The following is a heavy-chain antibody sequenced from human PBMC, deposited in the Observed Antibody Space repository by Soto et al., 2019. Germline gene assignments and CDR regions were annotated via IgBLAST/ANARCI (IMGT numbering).Heavy chain of an antibody. Sequence: PSETLSLTCSVPGGSISSSSYYWGWIRQPPGRGLEWIGSIYYSGSTYYNPSLKSRVTISVDSSKNQFSLKLSSVTAADTAVYYCAKTVDIGYDYSTRYYFDYWGQGTLVTVSS. J-gene: IGHJ4*02. D-gene: IGHD4-4*01. V-gene: IGHV4-39*01. CDR3: AKTVDIGYDYSTRYYFDY. CDR1: GGSISSSSYY. CDR2: IYYSGST.